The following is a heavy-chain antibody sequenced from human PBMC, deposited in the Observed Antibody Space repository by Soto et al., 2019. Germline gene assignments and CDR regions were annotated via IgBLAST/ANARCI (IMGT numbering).Heavy chain of an antibody. CDR3: ARGLQWLPSIWFDP. J-gene: IGHJ5*02. Sequence: SVKVSCEASGGSFSSYAISWVRQAPGQGLEWMGGIIPIFGTANYAQKFQGRVTITADESTSTADMELSSLVSEDTAVYFCARGLQWLPSIWFDPWGQGTLVTVSS. D-gene: IGHD6-19*01. CDR2: IIPIFGTA. V-gene: IGHV1-69*13. CDR1: GGSFSSYA.